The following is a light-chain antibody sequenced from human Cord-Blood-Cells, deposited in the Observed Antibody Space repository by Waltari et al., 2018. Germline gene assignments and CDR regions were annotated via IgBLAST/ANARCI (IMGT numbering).Light chain of an antibody. J-gene: IGLJ1*01. Sequence: QSALTQPPSASGSPGQSVTIPCSGPSIDVGGYTFVPWYQQHPGKAPKLMIYEVSKRPSGVPDRFSGSKSGNTASLTVSGLQAEDEADYYCSSYAGSNNFVFGTGTKVTVL. CDR1: SIDVGGYTF. V-gene: IGLV2-8*01. CDR3: SSYAGSNNFV. CDR2: EVS.